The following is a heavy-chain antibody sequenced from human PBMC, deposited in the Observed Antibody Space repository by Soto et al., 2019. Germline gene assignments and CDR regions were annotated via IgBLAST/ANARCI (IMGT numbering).Heavy chain of an antibody. CDR3: ARGGGSGSYSAYYYYGMDV. CDR1: GFTFSSYS. Sequence: GSLRLSCAASGFTFSSYSMNWVRQAPGKGLEWVSYISSSSSTIYYADSVKGRFTISRDNAKNSLYLQMNSLRDEDTAVYYCARGGGSGSYSAYYYYGMDVWGQGTTVTVSS. CDR2: ISSSSSTI. J-gene: IGHJ6*02. D-gene: IGHD3-10*01. V-gene: IGHV3-48*02.